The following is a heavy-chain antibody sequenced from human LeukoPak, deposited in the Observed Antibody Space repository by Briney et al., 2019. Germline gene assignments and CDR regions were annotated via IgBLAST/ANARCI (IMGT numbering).Heavy chain of an antibody. CDR2: IKQDGGER. CDR3: VRDGRPLDY. V-gene: IGHV3-7*01. CDR1: GGSISSSNW. D-gene: IGHD3/OR15-3a*01. J-gene: IGHJ4*02. Sequence: ETLSLTCAVSGGSISSSNWWSWVRQPPGKGLEWVANIKQDGGERYYVDSVRGRFTISRDNSKNSLYLQMNSLRAEDTAVYYCVRDGRPLDYWGQGTLVIVS.